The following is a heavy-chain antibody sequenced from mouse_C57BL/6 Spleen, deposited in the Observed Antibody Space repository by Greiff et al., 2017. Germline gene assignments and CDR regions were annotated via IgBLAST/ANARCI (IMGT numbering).Heavy chain of an antibody. J-gene: IGHJ1*03. V-gene: IGHV1-69*01. Sequence: QVQLQQPGAELVMPGASVKLSCKASGYTFTSYWMHWVKQRPGQGLEWIGEIDPSDSYTNYNQKFKGKSTLTVDKSSSTAYIQLSSLTSEDSAVYYCARGLDVWGTGTTVTVSS. CDR2: IDPSDSYT. CDR1: GYTFTSYW. CDR3: ARGLDV.